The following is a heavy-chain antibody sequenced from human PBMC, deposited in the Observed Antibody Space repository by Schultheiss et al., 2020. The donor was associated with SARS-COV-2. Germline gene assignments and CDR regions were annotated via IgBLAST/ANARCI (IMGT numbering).Heavy chain of an antibody. J-gene: IGHJ5*02. CDR2: INTDGTYT. V-gene: IGHV3-74*01. CDR3: ARPLTGGQFKSHTWFDP. CDR1: GFSFSDYW. D-gene: IGHD1-26*01. Sequence: GGSLRLSCAASGFSFSDYWMHWVRQAPGKGLVWVAHINTDGTYTRFADSVKGRFTISRDNARNSVYLQMHSLRAEDTAIYYCARPLTGGQFKSHTWFDPWGQGTLVTVSS.